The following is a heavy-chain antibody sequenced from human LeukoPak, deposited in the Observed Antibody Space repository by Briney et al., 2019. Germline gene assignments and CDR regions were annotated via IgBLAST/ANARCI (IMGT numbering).Heavy chain of an antibody. V-gene: IGHV3-30*02. CDR1: GFTFKTYG. CDR2: IRYDGVDK. CDR3: AKDYGFGVVTNHHDY. Sequence: GGSLRLSCVASGFTFKTYGMHWVRQAPGKGLEWVAFIRYDGVDKYYADSVKGRFIISRDNSKNTLSLQMNSLRAEDTAVYYCAKDYGFGVVTNHHDYWGQGTLVTVSS. J-gene: IGHJ4*02. D-gene: IGHD3-3*01.